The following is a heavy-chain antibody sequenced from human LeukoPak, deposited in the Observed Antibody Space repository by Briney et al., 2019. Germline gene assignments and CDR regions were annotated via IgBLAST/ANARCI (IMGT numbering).Heavy chain of an antibody. CDR3: AKDEATSGGGLAS. CDR1: GFTVSDTH. V-gene: IGHV3-53*01. D-gene: IGHD3-16*01. Sequence: GGSLRLSCAVSGFTVSDTHMSWVRQAPGEGLEWVSAMYTGGTTYYADSVTGRFTVSRDTSRNTLFLHMNSLRAEDTAVYYCAKDEATSGGGLASWGQGTLAIVSS. J-gene: IGHJ5*01. CDR2: MYTGGTT.